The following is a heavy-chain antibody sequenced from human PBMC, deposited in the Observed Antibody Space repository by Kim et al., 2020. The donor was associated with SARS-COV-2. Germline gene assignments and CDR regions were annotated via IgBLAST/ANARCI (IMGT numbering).Heavy chain of an antibody. CDR3: ARHLSYSFDY. V-gene: IGHV4-59*08. CDR2: T. J-gene: IGHJ4*02. Sequence: TKSHPALKRRVTISVDTSKNQFSLKLSSVTAADTAVYYCARHLSYSFDYWGQGTLVTVSS.